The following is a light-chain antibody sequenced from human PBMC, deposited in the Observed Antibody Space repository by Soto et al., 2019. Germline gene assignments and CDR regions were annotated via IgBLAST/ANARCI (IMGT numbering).Light chain of an antibody. J-gene: IGLJ2*01. Sequence: QSVLTQPASVSGSPGQSITISCTGTSSDVGSYNVVSWYQQHPGKAPKLMIYEVLYRPSGVSNRFSGSKSGNTASLTISGLQAEDEADYYCCTYAGSGVVFGGGTKLTVL. V-gene: IGLV2-23*02. CDR3: CTYAGSGVV. CDR1: SSDVGSYNV. CDR2: EVL.